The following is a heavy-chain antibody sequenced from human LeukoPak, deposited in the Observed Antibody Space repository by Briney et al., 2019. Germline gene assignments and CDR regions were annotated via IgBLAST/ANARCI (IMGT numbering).Heavy chain of an antibody. CDR1: GFIFSNFW. Sequence: GGSLRLSCAASGFIFSNFWMSWVRQAPGKGLEWVSAISGSGGSTYYADSVKGRFTISRDNSKNTLYLQMNSLRAEDTAVYYCAKLGGIVVVVATYFDYWGQGTLVTVSS. J-gene: IGHJ4*02. D-gene: IGHD2-15*01. CDR3: AKLGGIVVVVATYFDY. V-gene: IGHV3-23*01. CDR2: ISGSGGST.